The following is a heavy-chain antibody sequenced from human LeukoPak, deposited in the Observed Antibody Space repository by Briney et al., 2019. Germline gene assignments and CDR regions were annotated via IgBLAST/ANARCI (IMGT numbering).Heavy chain of an antibody. Sequence: PGGSLRLSCAASGFTFSSYGMHWVRQAPGKGLEWVAFIRYDGSNKYYADSVKGRFTISRDNSKNTLYLQMNSLRAEDTAVYCCAKDFVGGSRITIFGVVIPYFDYWGQGTLVTVSS. CDR2: IRYDGSNK. CDR3: AKDFVGGSRITIFGVVIPYFDY. V-gene: IGHV3-30*02. D-gene: IGHD3-3*01. CDR1: GFTFSSYG. J-gene: IGHJ4*02.